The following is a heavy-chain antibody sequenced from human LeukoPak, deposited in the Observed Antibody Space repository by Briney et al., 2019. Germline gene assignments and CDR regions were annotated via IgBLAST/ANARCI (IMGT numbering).Heavy chain of an antibody. D-gene: IGHD5-12*01. CDR2: MYSGGDT. V-gene: IGHV3-53*01. Sequence: QPGGSLRLSCAASGFTVSNNYMSWLRQAPGKGLEWVSVMYSGGDTYYADSVKGRFTISRDNSKNTLYLQMNSLRVEDTAVYYCAGTLYSGYGLGSLGAFDIWGQGTMVTVSS. CDR1: GFTVSNNY. J-gene: IGHJ3*02. CDR3: AGTLYSGYGLGSLGAFDI.